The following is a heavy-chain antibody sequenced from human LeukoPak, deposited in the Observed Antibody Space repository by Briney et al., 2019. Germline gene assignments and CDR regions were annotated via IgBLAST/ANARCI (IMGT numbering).Heavy chain of an antibody. CDR2: INSDGSST. V-gene: IGHV3-74*01. Sequence: GGSLRLSCAASGFTFSSYWMYWVRQAPGKGLVWVSGINSDGSSTNYADSVKGRFTISRGNAKNTLYLQMNSLRAVDTAVYYCAKTYYYDRSGYYYENAFDTWGQGTMVTVSS. CDR3: AKTYYYDRSGYYYENAFDT. J-gene: IGHJ3*02. D-gene: IGHD3-22*01. CDR1: GFTFSSYW.